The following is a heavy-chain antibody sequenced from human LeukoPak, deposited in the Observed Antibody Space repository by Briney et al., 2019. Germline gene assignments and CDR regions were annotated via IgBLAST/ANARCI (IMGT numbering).Heavy chain of an antibody. J-gene: IGHJ4*02. CDR2: IYYTGST. D-gene: IGHD4-23*01. V-gene: IGHV4-59*01. Sequence: LETLSLTPTVSGVSTSSYNWSWICQTPAKGLWWIGDIYYTGSTHSNPSLTSRDTTSVYARQTNFSLNLTSVTPPHTPPYYSVRVSGYGGNSGVWGQGTLAT. CDR1: GVSTSSYN. CDR3: VRVSGYGGNSGV.